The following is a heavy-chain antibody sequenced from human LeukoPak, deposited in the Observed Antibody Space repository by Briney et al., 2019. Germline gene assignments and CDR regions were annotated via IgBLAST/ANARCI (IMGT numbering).Heavy chain of an antibody. Sequence: PSETLSLTCAVYGGSFSGYYWSWIRQPPGKGLEWIGYIYYSGSTNYNPSLKSRVTISVDTSKNQFSLKLSSVTAADTAVYYCARDHIASGLDYWGQGTLVTVSS. D-gene: IGHD6-19*01. CDR1: GGSFSGYY. V-gene: IGHV4-59*01. CDR2: IYYSGST. CDR3: ARDHIASGLDY. J-gene: IGHJ4*02.